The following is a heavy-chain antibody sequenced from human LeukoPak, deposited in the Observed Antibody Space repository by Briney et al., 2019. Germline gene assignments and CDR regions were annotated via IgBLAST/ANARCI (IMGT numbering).Heavy chain of an antibody. D-gene: IGHD3-22*01. CDR2: INPNSGGT. V-gene: IGHV1-2*02. CDR1: GYTFTGYY. CDR3: ARGIYYYDSSGRNEYFQH. J-gene: IGHJ1*01. Sequence: ASVKVSCKASGYTFTGYYMHWVRQAPGQGLEWMGWINPNSGGTNYAQKFQGRVTMTRDTSISTAYKELSRLRSDDTAVYYCARGIYYYDSSGRNEYFQHWGQGTLVTVSS.